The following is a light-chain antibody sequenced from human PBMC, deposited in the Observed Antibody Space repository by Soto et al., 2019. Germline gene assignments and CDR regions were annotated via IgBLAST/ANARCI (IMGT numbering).Light chain of an antibody. CDR3: QHRDNWSYI. Sequence: IVLTQSPDTLSLSPGERATLSCRASQSISSTQLVWYQQKPAQAPRLLIYDASNRATGIPARFSGSGSGTDYTLTISSLEAEDFAVYYCQHRDNWSYIFGQGTKVDIK. CDR2: DAS. CDR1: QSISSTQ. J-gene: IGKJ2*01. V-gene: IGKV3-11*01.